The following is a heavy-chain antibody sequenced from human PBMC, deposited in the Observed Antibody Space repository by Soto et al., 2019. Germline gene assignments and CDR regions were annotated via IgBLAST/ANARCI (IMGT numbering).Heavy chain of an antibody. V-gene: IGHV3-30*18. J-gene: IGHJ3*01. Sequence: QVELVESGGGVVQPGRSLRLSCAASGFTFKNFGMSWVRQAPGKGLEWVAVISYDGKNKYYWDSVTGRFTISRDNSKNTLYLQLNSLRAGDPALYYCAKVLPVDASDLWGHGAMVIVSS. CDR3: AKVLPVDASDL. CDR2: ISYDGKNK. CDR1: GFTFKNFG.